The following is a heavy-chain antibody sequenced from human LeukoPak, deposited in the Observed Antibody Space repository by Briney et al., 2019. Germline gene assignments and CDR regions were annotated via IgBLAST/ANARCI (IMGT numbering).Heavy chain of an antibody. V-gene: IGHV1-2*06. CDR2: INPNSGGT. CDR1: GYTFTGYY. J-gene: IGHJ4*02. D-gene: IGHD6-19*01. CDR3: AGDPRIAVAGKYFDY. Sequence: ASVKVSCKASGYTFTGYYIHWVRQAPGQGLEWMGRINPNSGGTNYVQKFQGRVNMTRDTSISTAYMELSRLRSDDTAVYYCAGDPRIAVAGKYFDYWGQGTLVTVSS.